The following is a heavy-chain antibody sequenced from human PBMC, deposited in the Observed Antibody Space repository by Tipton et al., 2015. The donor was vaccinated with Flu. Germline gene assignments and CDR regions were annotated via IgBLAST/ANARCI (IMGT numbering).Heavy chain of an antibody. D-gene: IGHD7-27*01. CDR2: VSRSGST. Sequence: TLSLTCAVSGDSISSDYHWGWIRQFPGKGLEWIGTVSRSGSTVYNPSLTSRVTISADTSKNQFSLKLTSVTATDTAVYYCATLTGDDYWGQGDLVTVSS. CDR1: GDSISSDYH. V-gene: IGHV4-38-2*01. CDR3: ATLTGDDY. J-gene: IGHJ4*02.